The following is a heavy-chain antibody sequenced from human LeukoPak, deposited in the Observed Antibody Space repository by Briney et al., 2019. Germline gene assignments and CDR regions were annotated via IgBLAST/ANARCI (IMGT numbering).Heavy chain of an antibody. J-gene: IGHJ4*02. CDR1: GYSITSTYW. CDR2: LHHSGST. Sequence: SSDTLSLTCAVSGYSITSTYWWGWIRRTPGTGLEWIGRLHHSGSTSYSPSLKSRVTISADTSKNQFSLRLSSVTAADTAVYYCARVGGDHSTGHYSVDYWGQGTLVTVSS. D-gene: IGHD3-22*01. V-gene: IGHV4-38-2*01. CDR3: ARVGGDHSTGHYSVDY.